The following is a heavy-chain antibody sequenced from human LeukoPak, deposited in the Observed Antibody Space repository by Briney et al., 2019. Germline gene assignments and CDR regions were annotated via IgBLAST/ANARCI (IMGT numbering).Heavy chain of an antibody. CDR1: GYSINSAYH. D-gene: IGHD3-22*01. J-gene: IGHJ3*02. Sequence: KTSETLSLTCTVSGYSINSAYHWGWVRQPPGKGLEWIGEVNHSGSTNYNPSLKSRVTISADTSKNQFSLKLSSVTAADTAVYYCASYYYDSSGRHDAFDIWGQGTMVTVSS. V-gene: IGHV4-38-2*02. CDR2: VNHSGST. CDR3: ASYYYDSSGRHDAFDI.